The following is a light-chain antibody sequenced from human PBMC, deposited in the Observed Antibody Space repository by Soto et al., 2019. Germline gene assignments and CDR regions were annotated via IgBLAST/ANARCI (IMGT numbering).Light chain of an antibody. CDR2: AAS. CDR3: QQASSFPHT. Sequence: DIQMTQSPSSVSAPVGDRVTISCRASQDINKWLAWYQQKPGKAPKLLISAASTLQSGVPSRFSVSGSGTEFTLTIPSLQPDDIAPYYCQQASSFPHTFGQGTKLEIK. J-gene: IGKJ2*01. CDR1: QDINKW. V-gene: IGKV1-12*01.